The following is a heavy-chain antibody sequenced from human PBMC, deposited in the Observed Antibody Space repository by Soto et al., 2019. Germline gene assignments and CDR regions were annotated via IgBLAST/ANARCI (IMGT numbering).Heavy chain of an antibody. V-gene: IGHV1-2*04. J-gene: IGHJ4*02. CDR3: ARGVYYYGSGSYGRFDY. Sequence: QVQLVQSGAEVKKPGASVKVSCKASGYTFTGYYMHWVRQAPGQGLEWMGWINPNSGGTNYAQKFPGWDTMTRDTSISPAYMELSRLRADDTAVYYCARGVYYYGSGSYGRFDYWGQGTLVTVSS. CDR2: INPNSGGT. CDR1: GYTFTGYY. D-gene: IGHD3-10*01.